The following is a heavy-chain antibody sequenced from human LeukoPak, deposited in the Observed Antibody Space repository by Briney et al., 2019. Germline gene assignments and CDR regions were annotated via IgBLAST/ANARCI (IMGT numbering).Heavy chain of an antibody. J-gene: IGHJ4*02. D-gene: IGHD5-12*01. CDR2: IYYSGST. Sequence: NASETLSLTCTVSGGSISSGSYSWSWIRQPPGKGLEWIGYIYYSGSTNYNPSLKSRVTISVDTSKNQFSLKLSPVTAADTAVYYCACYIVATPIGGTFDDYWGQGTLVTVSS. V-gene: IGHV4-61*01. CDR3: ACYIVATPIGGTFDDY. CDR1: GGSISSGSYS.